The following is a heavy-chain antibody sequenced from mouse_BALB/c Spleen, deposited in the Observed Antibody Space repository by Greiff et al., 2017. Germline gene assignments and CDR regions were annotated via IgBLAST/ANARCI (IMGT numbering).Heavy chain of an antibody. D-gene: IGHD1-1*01. CDR2: IWAGGST. CDR3: ASYYYGSSGWYFDV. Sequence: VQGVESGPGLVAPSQSLSITCTVSGFSLTSYGVHWVRQPPGKGLEWLGVIWAGGSTNYNSALMSRLSISKDNSKSQVFLKMNSLQTDDTAMYYCASYYYGSSGWYFDVWGAGTTVTVSS. V-gene: IGHV2-9*02. J-gene: IGHJ1*01. CDR1: GFSLTSYG.